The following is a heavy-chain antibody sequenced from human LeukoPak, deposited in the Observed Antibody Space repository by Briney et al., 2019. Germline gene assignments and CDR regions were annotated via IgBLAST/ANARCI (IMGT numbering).Heavy chain of an antibody. Sequence: ASVKVSCKASGYTFTSYGISGVRQAPGQGLEWMGWNSAYNGSTNYAQKLQGRVTMTTDTSTSTAYMELRSLRSDDTAVYYCARMGYCSSTSCLWGGYYYYYYGMDVWGQGTTVTVSS. CDR1: GYTFTSYG. D-gene: IGHD2-2*01. V-gene: IGHV1-18*01. J-gene: IGHJ6*02. CDR3: ARMGYCSSTSCLWGGYYYYYYGMDV. CDR2: NSAYNGST.